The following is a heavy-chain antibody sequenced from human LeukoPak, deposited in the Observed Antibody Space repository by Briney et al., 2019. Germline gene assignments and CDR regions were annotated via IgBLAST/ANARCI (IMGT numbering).Heavy chain of an antibody. CDR2: IYYSGST. Sequence: TLSLTCGVSGGSISSGDYYWSWIRQPPGNGLEWVGYIYYSGSTYYNPSLKSRVTISVDTSKNQFSLKLSSVTAADTAVYYCARDGEYDSWGSGAFDIWGQGTMVTVSS. J-gene: IGHJ3*02. D-gene: IGHD3-22*01. V-gene: IGHV4-30-4*08. CDR1: GGSISSGDYY. CDR3: ARDGEYDSWGSGAFDI.